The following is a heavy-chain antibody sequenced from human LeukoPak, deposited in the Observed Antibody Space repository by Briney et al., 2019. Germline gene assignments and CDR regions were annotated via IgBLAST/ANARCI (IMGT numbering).Heavy chain of an antibody. J-gene: IGHJ4*02. Sequence: SETLSLTCTFSGGSISSSTYYWGWIRQPPGKGLEWIGSFSFSGSNYYNPSLKSRVTVSVDTSKNHFSLRLSSVTAADTAVYYCARGRDYYGSGSIDYWGQGTLVTVSS. CDR3: ARGRDYYGSGSIDY. V-gene: IGHV4-39*02. D-gene: IGHD3-10*01. CDR1: GGSISSSTYY. CDR2: FSFSGSN.